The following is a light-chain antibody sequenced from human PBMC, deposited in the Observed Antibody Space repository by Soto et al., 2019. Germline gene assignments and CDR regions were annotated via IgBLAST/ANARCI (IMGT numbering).Light chain of an antibody. Sequence: IHMTHSPSSLSASLSYRFTMTSRASQDIANYLVWYQQQPGKVPKLLIYAASTLHSGVPSRFSGSGSGTDFTLTISSLQPEDVGTYYCQRYDDAPLTFGGGTKVDI. J-gene: IGKJ4*01. V-gene: IGKV1-27*01. CDR2: AAS. CDR1: QDIANY. CDR3: QRYDDAPLT.